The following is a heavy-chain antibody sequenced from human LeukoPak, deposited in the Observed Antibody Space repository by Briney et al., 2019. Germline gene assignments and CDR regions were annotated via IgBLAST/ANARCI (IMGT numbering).Heavy chain of an antibody. CDR2: INHSGST. D-gene: IGHD3-10*01. Sequence: PSETLSLTCAVYGGSFSGYYWSWIRQPPGKGLEWIGEINHSGSTNYNPSLKSRVTISVDTSKNQFSLKLSSVTAADTAVYYCARQGVSLWFGEPYDYWGQGTLVTVSS. J-gene: IGHJ4*02. CDR1: GGSFSGYY. V-gene: IGHV4-34*01. CDR3: ARQGVSLWFGEPYDY.